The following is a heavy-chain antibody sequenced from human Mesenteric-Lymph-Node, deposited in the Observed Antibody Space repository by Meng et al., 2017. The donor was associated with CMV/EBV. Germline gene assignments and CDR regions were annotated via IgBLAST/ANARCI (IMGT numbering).Heavy chain of an antibody. J-gene: IGHJ6*02. CDR1: GLNFDDYA. D-gene: IGHD5-12*01. Sequence: APVPSCAASGLNFDDYAMHWVRQTPGKGLEWVSGITWNGGAVGYADSVKGRFTVSRDNPKNSLYLQMNSLRIEDMALYYCVKDRGYRKYYYYYGMDVWGRGTTVTVSS. CDR2: ITWNGGAV. CDR3: VKDRGYRKYYYYYGMDV. V-gene: IGHV3-9*03.